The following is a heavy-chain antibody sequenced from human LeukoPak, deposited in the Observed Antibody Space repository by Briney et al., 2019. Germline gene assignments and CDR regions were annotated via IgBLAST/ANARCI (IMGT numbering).Heavy chain of an antibody. J-gene: IGHJ5*02. D-gene: IGHD1-7*01. V-gene: IGHV4-34*01. CDR3: ARGALITGTTGGWFDP. CDR1: GGSFSGYY. CDR2: INHSGST. Sequence: SETLSLTCAVYGGSFSGYYWSWIRQPPGKGLEWIGEINHSGSTNYNPSLKSRVTISVDTSKNQFSLKLSSVTAADTAVYYCARGALITGTTGGWFDPWGQGTLVTVSS.